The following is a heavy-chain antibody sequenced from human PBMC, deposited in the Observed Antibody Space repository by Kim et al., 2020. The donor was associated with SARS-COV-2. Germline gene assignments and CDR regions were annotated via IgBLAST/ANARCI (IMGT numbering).Heavy chain of an antibody. Sequence: RGSLRLSCAASGFTFSSYWMSWVRQAPGKGLEWVANIKQDGSEKYYVDSVKGRFTISRDNAKNSLYLQMNSLRAEDTAVYYCARDHYGSGSYGYNWFDPWGQGTLVTVSS. J-gene: IGHJ5*02. CDR3: ARDHYGSGSYGYNWFDP. D-gene: IGHD3-10*01. CDR1: GFTFSSYW. CDR2: IKQDGSEK. V-gene: IGHV3-7*01.